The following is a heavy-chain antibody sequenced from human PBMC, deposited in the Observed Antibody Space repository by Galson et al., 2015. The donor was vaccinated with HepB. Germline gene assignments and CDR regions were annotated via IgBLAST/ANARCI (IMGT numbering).Heavy chain of an antibody. J-gene: IGHJ6*02. D-gene: IGHD6-19*01. V-gene: IGHV1-58*01. CDR3: AATVAVAATGYYGMDV. Sequence: SVKVSCKASGFTFTSSAVQWVRQARGQRLEWIGWIVVGSGNTNYAQKFQERVTITRDMSTSTAYMEVSSLRSQDTAVYYCAATVAVAATGYYGMDVWGQGTTVTVSS. CDR1: GFTFTSSA. CDR2: IVVGSGNT.